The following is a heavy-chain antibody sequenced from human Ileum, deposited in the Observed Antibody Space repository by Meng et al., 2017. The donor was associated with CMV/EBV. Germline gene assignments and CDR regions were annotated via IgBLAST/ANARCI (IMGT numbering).Heavy chain of an antibody. V-gene: IGHV4-4*07. CDR1: GGSLTSYY. CDR3: ARAAARGVPVDL. Sequence: HAPDPRLLHPSATPSLTCTVTGGSLTSYYGTWIRQPAGKGLEWIGRIHPTGTTDDNPSLRSRVSMSLDKSKNQFSLKLTSVTAADTAVYYCARAAARGVPVDLWGQGTLVTVSS. CDR2: IHPTGTT. D-gene: IGHD3-10*01. J-gene: IGHJ5*02.